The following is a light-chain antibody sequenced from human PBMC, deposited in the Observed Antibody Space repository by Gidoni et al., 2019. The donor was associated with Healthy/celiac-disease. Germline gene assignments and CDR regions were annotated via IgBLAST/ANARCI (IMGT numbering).Light chain of an antibody. CDR1: QGISNY. Sequence: GDRVTITCRASQGISNYLAWYQQKPGKVPKLLIYAASTLQSGVPSRFSGSGSGTDFTLTISSLQPEDVATYYCQKYNSATWTFGQGTKGEIK. CDR3: QKYNSATWT. J-gene: IGKJ1*01. V-gene: IGKV1-27*01. CDR2: AAS.